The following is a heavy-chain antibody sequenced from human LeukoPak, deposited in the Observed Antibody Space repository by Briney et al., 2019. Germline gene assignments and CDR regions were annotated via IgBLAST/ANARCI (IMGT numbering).Heavy chain of an antibody. CDR3: AKDSGYSYGYPFDY. Sequence: GGSLRLSCAASGFTSSSYAMSWVRQAPGKGLEWVSAISGSGGSTYYADSVKGRFTISRDNSKNTLYLQMNSLRAEDTAVYYCAKDSGYSYGYPFDYWGQGTLVTVSS. V-gene: IGHV3-23*01. J-gene: IGHJ4*02. D-gene: IGHD5-18*01. CDR1: GFTSSSYA. CDR2: ISGSGGST.